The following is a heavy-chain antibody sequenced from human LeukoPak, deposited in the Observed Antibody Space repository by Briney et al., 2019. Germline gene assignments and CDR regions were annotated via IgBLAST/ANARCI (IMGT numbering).Heavy chain of an antibody. CDR3: ASWTFSSGSYHFDY. J-gene: IGHJ4*02. CDR2: FDPEDGET. CDR1: GYTLTELS. D-gene: IGHD6-19*01. Sequence: GASVKVSCKVSGYTLTELSMHWVRQAPGKGLEWMGGFDPEDGETIYAQKFQGRVTMTEDTSTDTAYMELSTLRSEDTAVYYCASWTFSSGSYHFDYWGQGTLVTVSS. V-gene: IGHV1-24*01.